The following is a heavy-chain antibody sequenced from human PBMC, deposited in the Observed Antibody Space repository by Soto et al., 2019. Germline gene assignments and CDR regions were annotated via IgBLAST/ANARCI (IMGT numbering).Heavy chain of an antibody. Sequence: SGPTLVNPTATLTLTCAVSGFSLTNARMGVSWIRQPPGKALEWLAHIFSNDEKSYNTSLKTRLTISRDTSKSQVVLTMTTMDPVDTATYYCARTNSGTYRSFDYWGQGTLVTVSS. J-gene: IGHJ4*02. CDR2: IFSNDEK. CDR1: GFSLTNARMG. D-gene: IGHD1-26*01. V-gene: IGHV2-26*01. CDR3: ARTNSGTYRSFDY.